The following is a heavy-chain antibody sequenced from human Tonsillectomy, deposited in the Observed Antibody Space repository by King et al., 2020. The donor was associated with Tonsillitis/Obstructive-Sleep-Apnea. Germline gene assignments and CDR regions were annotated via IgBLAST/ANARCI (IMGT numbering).Heavy chain of an antibody. V-gene: IGHV3-33*01. D-gene: IGHD4-17*01. CDR1: GFTFSSYG. J-gene: IGHJ4*02. Sequence: QLVQSGGGVVQPGRSLRLSCAASGFTFSSYGMHWVRQAPGKGMEWVAVICYDGSNKYYADSVKGRFTISRDNSKNTLYLQINSLRAEDTAVYYCASFYGDYGHFDYWGQGTLVTVSS. CDR3: ASFYGDYGHFDY. CDR2: ICYDGSNK.